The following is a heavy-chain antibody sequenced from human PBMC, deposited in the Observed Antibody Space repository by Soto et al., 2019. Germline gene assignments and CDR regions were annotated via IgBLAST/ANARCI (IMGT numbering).Heavy chain of an antibody. Sequence: ASVKVSCKVSGYTLTELSMHCVRQAPGKGLEWMGGFDPEDGETIYAQKFQGRVTMTEDTSTDTDYMEPSSLRSEDTAVYYCATGGQRDSYGLDACDIWGQGKMVSVS. D-gene: IGHD5-18*01. CDR1: GYTLTELS. V-gene: IGHV1-24*01. CDR3: ATGGQRDSYGLDACDI. CDR2: FDPEDGET. J-gene: IGHJ3*02.